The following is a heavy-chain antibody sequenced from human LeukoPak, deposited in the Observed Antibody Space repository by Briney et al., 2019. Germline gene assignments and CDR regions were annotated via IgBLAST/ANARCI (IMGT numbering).Heavy chain of an antibody. CDR3: ARGPYCSSTSCYTYYYYYYMDV. CDR2: ISYDGSNK. CDR1: GFTFSSYA. Sequence: GRSLRLSCAASGFTFSSYAMHWVRQAPGKGLEGVAVISYDGSNKYYADSVKGRFTISRDNSKNTLYLQMNSLRAEDTAVYYCARGPYCSSTSCYTYYYYYYMDVWGKGTTVTVSS. V-gene: IGHV3-30*01. J-gene: IGHJ6*03. D-gene: IGHD2-2*01.